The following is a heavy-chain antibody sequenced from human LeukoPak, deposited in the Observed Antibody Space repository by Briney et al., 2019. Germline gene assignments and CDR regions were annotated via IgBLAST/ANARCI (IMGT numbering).Heavy chain of an antibody. D-gene: IGHD5-12*01. V-gene: IGHV3-23*01. Sequence: PGGALRLSCAASGFTFSNYAMSWVRQAPGKGLEWVSGISAGGGSTYYADSVKGRFTISRDSSKSTLYVQMNSLRAEDTAVYYCAKDRGSSDYGISVRGRNCFDPWGQGTLVTVSS. CDR3: AKDRGSSDYGISVRGRNCFDP. CDR1: GFTFSNYA. J-gene: IGHJ5*02. CDR2: ISAGGGST.